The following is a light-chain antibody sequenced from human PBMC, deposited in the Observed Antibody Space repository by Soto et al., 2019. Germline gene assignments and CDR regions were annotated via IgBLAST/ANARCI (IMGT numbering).Light chain of an antibody. V-gene: IGKV1-6*01. CDR3: LQHYNYPQS. Sequence: AIQMTQSPSSLSASVGDSITITCRTSWDIRNDLGWYQQKPGKAPKLLIYAASSLQSGVPSRFSGSGSGTDFTLTISTLQPEDFATYYCLQHYNYPQSFGGGTKVEIK. CDR1: WDIRND. J-gene: IGKJ4*01. CDR2: AAS.